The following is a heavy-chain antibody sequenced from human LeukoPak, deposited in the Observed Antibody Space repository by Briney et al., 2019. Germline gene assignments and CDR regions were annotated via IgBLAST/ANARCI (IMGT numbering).Heavy chain of an antibody. D-gene: IGHD4-23*01. Sequence: GASVKISCKASGGTFSSYAISWVRQAPGQGLEWMGGIIPIFGTANYAQKFQGRVTITTDESTSTAYMELSSLRSEDTAVYYCARVWDYAGLDWGQGNLVTVSS. CDR3: ARVWDYAGLD. CDR2: IIPIFGTA. V-gene: IGHV1-69*05. CDR1: GGTFSSYA. J-gene: IGHJ4*02.